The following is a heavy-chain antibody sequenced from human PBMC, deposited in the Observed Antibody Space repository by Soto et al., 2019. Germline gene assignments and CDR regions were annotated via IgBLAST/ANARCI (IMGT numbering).Heavy chain of an antibody. CDR2: INSDGSST. J-gene: IGHJ5*02. V-gene: IGHV3-74*01. CDR3: ARDPSYSSSPRNWFDP. CDR1: GFTFGIYW. D-gene: IGHD6-6*01. Sequence: GGSVRLSCSASGFTFGIYWMHWVRQAPGKGLVWVSRINSDGSSTSYADSVKGRFTISRDNAKNTLYLQMNSLRAEDTAVYYCARDPSYSSSPRNWFDPWGQGTLVTSPQ.